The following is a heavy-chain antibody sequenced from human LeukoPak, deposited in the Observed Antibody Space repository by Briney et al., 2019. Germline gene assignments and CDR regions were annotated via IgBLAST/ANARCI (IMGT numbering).Heavy chain of an antibody. D-gene: IGHD2-15*01. CDR2: IKQDGSEK. CDR1: GVTFSTYA. Sequence: GGSLRLSCAASGVTFSTYAITWVRQGPGKGLEWVAHIKQDGSEKSYVDSVKGRFTISRDNAKNSLYLQMTRLRAKHTAVYYCAGLRIGMYYYYVDVWGKGTTVTVSS. CDR3: AGLRIGMYYYYVDV. J-gene: IGHJ6*03. V-gene: IGHV3-7*01.